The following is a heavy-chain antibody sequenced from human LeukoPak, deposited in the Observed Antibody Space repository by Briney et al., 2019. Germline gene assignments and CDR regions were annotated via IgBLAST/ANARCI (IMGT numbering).Heavy chain of an antibody. V-gene: IGHV4-59*01. CDR1: GGSISSYY. Sequence: SETLSLTCTVSGGSISSYYWSWIRQPPGKGLEWIGYIYYSGSTNYNPSLKGRVTISVDTSKNQFSLKLSSVTAADTAVYYCARAHYYGSGRYYYYYGMDVWGQGTTVTVSS. D-gene: IGHD3-10*01. J-gene: IGHJ6*02. CDR2: IYYSGST. CDR3: ARAHYYGSGRYYYYYGMDV.